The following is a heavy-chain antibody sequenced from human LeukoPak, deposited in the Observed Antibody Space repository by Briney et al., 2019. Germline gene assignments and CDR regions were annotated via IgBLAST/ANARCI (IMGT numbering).Heavy chain of an antibody. CDR2: IIPNFGTG. J-gene: IGHJ6*03. Sequence: SVKVSCKDTGCTFSSYAFSWVRQAPGQGLEWVGGIIPNFGTGNYAQKCHGRVTIITDEPTSTAYMELSSLRSENTAVYNGARSSYISSPRIFYYYYYMDGWGKGSTVTVSS. CDR3: ARSSYISSPRIFYYYYYMDG. D-gene: IGHD6-6*01. V-gene: IGHV1-69*05. CDR1: GCTFSSYA.